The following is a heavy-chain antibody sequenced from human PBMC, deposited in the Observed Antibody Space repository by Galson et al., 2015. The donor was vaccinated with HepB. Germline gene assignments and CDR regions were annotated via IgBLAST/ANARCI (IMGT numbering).Heavy chain of an antibody. Sequence: SLRLSCAASGFAFSSYAMSWVRQAPGKGLEWVSAISGSGGSTYYADSVKGRFTISRDNSKNTLYLQMNSLRAEDTAVYYCAKDHTLKNAFDIWGQGTMVTVSS. CDR3: AKDHTLKNAFDI. CDR2: ISGSGGST. CDR1: GFAFSSYA. J-gene: IGHJ3*02. V-gene: IGHV3-23*01. D-gene: IGHD2-15*01.